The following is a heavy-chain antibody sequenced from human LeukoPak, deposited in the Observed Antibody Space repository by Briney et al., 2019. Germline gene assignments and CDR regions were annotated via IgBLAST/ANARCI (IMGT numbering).Heavy chain of an antibody. CDR2: INPNSGGT. CDR1: GYTFTGYY. D-gene: IGHD1-26*01. Sequence: ASVKVSCKASGYTFTGYYMHWVRQAPGQGLEWMGWINPNSGGTNYAQKFQGRVTMTRDTSISTAYMELSRLRSDGTAVYYCARAKWESFGLFDYWGQGTLVTVSS. CDR3: ARAKWESFGLFDY. J-gene: IGHJ4*02. V-gene: IGHV1-2*02.